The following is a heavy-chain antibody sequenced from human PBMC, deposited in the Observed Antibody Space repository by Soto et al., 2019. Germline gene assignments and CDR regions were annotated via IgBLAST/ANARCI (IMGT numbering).Heavy chain of an antibody. J-gene: IGHJ6*02. CDR1: GFIFDSFS. CDR3: ARPPNGAFFHRGVDV. V-gene: IGHV3-23*01. D-gene: IGHD2-8*01. Sequence: GGSLRLSCVASGFIFDSFSMGWVRQAPGKGPEWVSGITGNSDAADYAESVKGRFTISRDNSRNTLYLQMNSLRAEDTAIYFCARPPNGAFFHRGVDVWGQGTTVTVSS. CDR2: ITGNSDAA.